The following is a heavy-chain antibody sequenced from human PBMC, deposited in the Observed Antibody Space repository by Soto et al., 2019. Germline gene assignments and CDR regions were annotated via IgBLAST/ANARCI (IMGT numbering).Heavy chain of an antibody. V-gene: IGHV3-74*01. Sequence: PGGSLGLACAASGFTLRSSWMHGVRKAQGKGLVWVSGINSDGSSTSYADSVKGRFTISRDNAKNTLYLQMNSLRAEDTAVYYCARDPGLQGGSYLQPLYYYYYYGMDVWGQGTTVTVSS. D-gene: IGHD2-15*01. J-gene: IGHJ6*02. CDR1: GFTLRSSW. CDR2: INSDGSST. CDR3: ARDPGLQGGSYLQPLYYYYYYGMDV.